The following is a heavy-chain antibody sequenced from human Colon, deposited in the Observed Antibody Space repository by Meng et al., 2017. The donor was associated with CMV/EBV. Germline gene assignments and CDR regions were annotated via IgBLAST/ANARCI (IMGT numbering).Heavy chain of an antibody. V-gene: IGHV3-21*04. D-gene: IGHD4-17*01. CDR2: ITTDGNFV. CDR1: GFAFNLYP. J-gene: IGHJ4*02. Sequence: GGSLRLSCAASGFAFNLYPMNWVRQSPGKGLEWVSAITTDGNFVWYAASMKGRFTISRDNAKNSLYLQMDTLRADDTGVYYCARLGGVYGDYEAYWGQGTLVTVSS. CDR3: ARLGGVYGDYEAY.